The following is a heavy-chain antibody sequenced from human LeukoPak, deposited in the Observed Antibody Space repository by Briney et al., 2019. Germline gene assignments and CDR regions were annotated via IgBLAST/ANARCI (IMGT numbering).Heavy chain of an antibody. D-gene: IGHD3-22*01. CDR1: GFTFSSYA. V-gene: IGHV3-30-3*01. J-gene: IGHJ4*02. CDR2: ISYDGSNK. Sequence: PGGSLRLSCAASGFTFSSYAMHWVRQAPGKGLEWVAVISYDGSNKYYADSVKGRFTISRDNSKNTLYLQMNSLRAEDTAVYYCARSGGSSGYKYYFDYWGQGTLVTVSS. CDR3: ARSGGSSGYKYYFDY.